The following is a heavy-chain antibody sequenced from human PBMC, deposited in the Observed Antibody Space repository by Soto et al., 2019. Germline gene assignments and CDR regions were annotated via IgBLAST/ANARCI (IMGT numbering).Heavy chain of an antibody. J-gene: IGHJ5*02. V-gene: IGHV4-31*03. Sequence: QVQLQESGPGLVKPSQTLSLTCTVSGGSISSGGYYWSWIRQHPGKGLEWIGYIYYSGSTYYNPSLKSRVTISVDTSKNQFSLKLRSVTAADTAVYYCARQGGGDYVDWFDPWGQGTLVTVSS. CDR2: IYYSGST. CDR1: GGSISSGGYY. D-gene: IGHD4-17*01. CDR3: ARQGGGDYVDWFDP.